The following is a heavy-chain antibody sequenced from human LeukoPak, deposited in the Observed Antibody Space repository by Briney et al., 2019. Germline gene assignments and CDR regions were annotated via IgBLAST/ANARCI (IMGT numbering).Heavy chain of an antibody. CDR3: ARAPGDGDYVGAFDI. V-gene: IGHV1-46*01. J-gene: IGHJ3*02. CDR1: GYTFTSYY. CDR2: INPSGGST. Sequence: ASVKVSCEASGYTFTSYYMHWVRQAPGQGLEWMGIINPSGGSTSYAQKFQGRVTMTRDMSTSTVYMELSSLRSEDTAVYYCARAPGDGDYVGAFDIWGQGTMVTVSS. D-gene: IGHD4-17*01.